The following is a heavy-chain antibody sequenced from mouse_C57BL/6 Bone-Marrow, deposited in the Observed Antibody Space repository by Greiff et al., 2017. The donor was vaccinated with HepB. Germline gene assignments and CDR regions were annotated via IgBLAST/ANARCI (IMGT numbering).Heavy chain of an antibody. D-gene: IGHD4-1*01. CDR1: GYTFTDYY. Sequence: VQLQESGAELVRPGASVKLSCKASGYTFTDYYINWVKQRPGQGLEWIARIYPGSGNTYYNEKFKGKATLTAEKSSSTAYMQLSSLTSEDSAVYFCARYWDKYYFDYWGQGTTLTVSS. V-gene: IGHV1-76*01. CDR2: IYPGSGNT. J-gene: IGHJ2*01. CDR3: ARYWDKYYFDY.